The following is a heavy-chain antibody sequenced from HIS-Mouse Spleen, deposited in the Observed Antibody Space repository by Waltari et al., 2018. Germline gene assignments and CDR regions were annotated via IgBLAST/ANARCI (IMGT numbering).Heavy chain of an antibody. Sequence: EVQLVESGGGLVQPGGSLRLSCAASGFTFSSYWMSWVRQAQGKGLGWVANIKQDGSEKYYVDSVKGRFTISRDNAKNSLYLQMNSLRAEDTAVYYCARNLNWGDRYWYFDLWGRGTLVTVSS. J-gene: IGHJ2*01. CDR3: ARNLNWGDRYWYFDL. CDR1: GFTFSSYW. V-gene: IGHV3-7*01. CDR2: IKQDGSEK. D-gene: IGHD7-27*01.